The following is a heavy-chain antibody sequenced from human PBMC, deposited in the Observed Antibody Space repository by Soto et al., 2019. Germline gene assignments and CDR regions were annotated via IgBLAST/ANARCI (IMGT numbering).Heavy chain of an antibody. V-gene: IGHV3-73*01. CDR3: TTSGYDKFVAY. CDR2: MRSRANSYAT. D-gene: IGHD5-12*01. CDR1: GFSFIGSS. Sequence: PGGSLRLSCAASGFSFIGSSMHWVRQASGKGLEWVGRMRSRANSYATTYAESVKGRFTISRDDSRNTAYLQMNSLKTDDTAVYYCTTSGYDKFVAYWGQGILVTVSS. J-gene: IGHJ4*02.